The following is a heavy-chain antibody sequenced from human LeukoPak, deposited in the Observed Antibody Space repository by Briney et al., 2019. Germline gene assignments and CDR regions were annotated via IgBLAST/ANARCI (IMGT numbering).Heavy chain of an antibody. J-gene: IGHJ3*02. CDR3: APIPYYYDSSGYYYSYAFDI. CDR2: FDPEDGET. V-gene: IGHV1-24*01. D-gene: IGHD3-22*01. CDR1: GYTLTELP. Sequence: ASVKVSCKVSGYTLTELPMHWVRQAPGKGLEWMGGFDPEDGETIYAQKFQGRVTMTEYTSTDTAYMELSSLRSEDTAVYYCAPIPYYYDSSGYYYSYAFDIWGQGTMVTVSS.